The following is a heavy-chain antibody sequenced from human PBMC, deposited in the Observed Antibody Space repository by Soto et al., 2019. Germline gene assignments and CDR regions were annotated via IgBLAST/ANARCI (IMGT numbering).Heavy chain of an antibody. J-gene: IGHJ4*02. V-gene: IGHV4-39*01. Sequence: QLQLQESGPGLVKPSETLSLTCTVSGGSISSSSYYWGWIRQPPGKGLECIGSIYYSGSTYYNPSLKSRVTISVDTSKHQFALQLSSVTAADTAVYYCARHTPAISISDHWGQGTLVTVA. D-gene: IGHD2-15*01. CDR2: IYYSGST. CDR3: ARHTPAISISDH. CDR1: GGSISSSSYY.